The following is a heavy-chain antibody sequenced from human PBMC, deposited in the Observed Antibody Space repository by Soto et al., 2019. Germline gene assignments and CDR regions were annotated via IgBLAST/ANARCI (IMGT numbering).Heavy chain of an antibody. D-gene: IGHD4-17*01. V-gene: IGHV4-39*01. CDR1: GGAFSSTNYF. CDR3: ARLEVTTEARFDY. J-gene: IGHJ4*02. Sequence: PSETLSLTCTVSGGAFSSTNYFWGWIRQPPGKGLEWIGSISYSGKIYYNPSLKSRVTISVDTSKDQFSLSLSSVTAADTAVYYCARLEVTTEARFDYWGQGTLVTVSS. CDR2: ISYSGKI.